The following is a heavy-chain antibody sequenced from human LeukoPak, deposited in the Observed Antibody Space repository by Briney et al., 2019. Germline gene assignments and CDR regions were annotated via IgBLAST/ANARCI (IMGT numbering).Heavy chain of an antibody. CDR3: ARARPSGAVNVFDY. Sequence: SQTLSLTCTVSGGSMSSGDFFWSWIRQHPGKGLEWIGYIYYSGSTYYSGTTYYSPSLKSRVTISVDTSKNQFSLRLSSVTAADTAVYYCARARPSGAVNVFDYWGQGTLVTVSS. CDR1: GGSMSSGDFF. J-gene: IGHJ4*02. D-gene: IGHD3-3*01. CDR2: IYYSGSTYYSGTT. V-gene: IGHV4-31*03.